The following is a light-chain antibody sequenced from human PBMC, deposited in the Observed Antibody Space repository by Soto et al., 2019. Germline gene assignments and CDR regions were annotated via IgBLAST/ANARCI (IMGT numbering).Light chain of an antibody. Sequence: EIVLTQSPGTLSLSPGERATLSCRASQSVSSSYLAWYQQKPGQAPRLLIFGASNRATGIPDSFSGSGSGTDFTLTMTRLEPEDFAVYYCQQYDGSLWTFGQGTKVEIK. CDR2: GAS. CDR1: QSVSSSY. V-gene: IGKV3-20*01. J-gene: IGKJ1*01. CDR3: QQYDGSLWT.